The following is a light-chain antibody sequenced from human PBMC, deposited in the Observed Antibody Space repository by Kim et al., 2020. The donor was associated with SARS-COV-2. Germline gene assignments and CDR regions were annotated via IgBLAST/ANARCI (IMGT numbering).Light chain of an antibody. CDR1: FSNVGMNT. V-gene: IGLV1-44*01. J-gene: IGLJ2*01. Sequence: GHRVTISSSASFSNVGMNTVNSYHSRHRTAPKLLFFGYNQPPSGVPDRCSGSESGTSASLAISGLQSEDEADYYCAAWDDNLNGVGFGGGTQLTVL. CDR2: GYN. CDR3: AAWDDNLNGVG.